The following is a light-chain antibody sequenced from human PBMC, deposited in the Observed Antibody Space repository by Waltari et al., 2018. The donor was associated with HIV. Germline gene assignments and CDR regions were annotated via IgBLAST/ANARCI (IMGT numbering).Light chain of an antibody. CDR2: INY. V-gene: IGLV1-44*01. CDR3: AAWDDSLKGVV. CDR1: SSNIGSSP. J-gene: IGLJ2*01. Sequence: QSVLPQPPSASGTPGQRVTISCSGSSSNIGSSPVNWYQQLPGTAPKLLIYINYQRPSGVPDRFSGSKSGTSASLAISGLQSEDEADYFCAAWDDSLKGVVFGGETKLTVL.